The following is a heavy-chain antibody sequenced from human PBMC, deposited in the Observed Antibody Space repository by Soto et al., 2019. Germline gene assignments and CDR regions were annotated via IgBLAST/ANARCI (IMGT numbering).Heavy chain of an antibody. J-gene: IGHJ4*02. D-gene: IGHD6-19*01. Sequence: GESLKISCKGSGYSFTSYWIGWVRQVPGKGLEWMGIIYTGDSDTRYSPSFQGQVTISADKSISTAYLQWTSLKASDTAIYYCAIRGASQWLKFWGQGTLVTVSS. CDR3: AIRGASQWLKF. CDR2: IYTGDSDT. CDR1: GYSFTSYW. V-gene: IGHV5-51*01.